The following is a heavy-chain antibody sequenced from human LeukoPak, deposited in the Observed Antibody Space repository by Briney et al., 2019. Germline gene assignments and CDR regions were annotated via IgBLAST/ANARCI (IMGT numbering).Heavy chain of an antibody. J-gene: IGHJ5*02. V-gene: IGHV3-74*01. Sequence: GGSLRLSCLASGFTFSGFWMHWVRQTPGKGLVWVSRIKTDGSSTDYADSVKGRFTISRDNARNTLYLQMDSLRVEDTAVYYCVRETRIGSSGTQGWFDPWGQGTLVTVSS. CDR2: IKTDGSST. CDR1: GFTFSGFW. CDR3: VRETRIGSSGTQGWFDP. D-gene: IGHD1-1*01.